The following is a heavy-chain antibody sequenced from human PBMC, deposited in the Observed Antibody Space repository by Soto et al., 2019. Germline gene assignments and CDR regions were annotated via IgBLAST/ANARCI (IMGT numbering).Heavy chain of an antibody. V-gene: IGHV3-21*01. Sequence: PGGSLRLSCAASGFTFSSYTFAWVRQAPGEGLEWVSSIGHSRTYIYYADSIKGRFTVSRDNDNNSLFLQMDSLRVEDTAVYYCARVKVGVTGWRHFDHWGQGALVTSP. CDR1: GFTFSSYT. J-gene: IGHJ4*02. D-gene: IGHD1-26*01. CDR3: ARVKVGVTGWRHFDH. CDR2: IGHSRTYI.